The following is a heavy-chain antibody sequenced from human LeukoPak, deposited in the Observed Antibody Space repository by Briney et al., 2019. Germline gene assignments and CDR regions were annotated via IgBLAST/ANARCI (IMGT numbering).Heavy chain of an antibody. CDR3: ASSYDYWSGFNY. CDR2: MSSSSTHI. V-gene: IGHV3-21*01. Sequence: GGSLRLSCAASGFTFSSYSMTWVRQAPGKGLEWVSSMSSSSTHIYYADSVKGRFTISRDNGKNSLYLQMNSLRVEDTAVYYCASSYDYWSGFNYWGQGTPVTVSS. D-gene: IGHD3-3*01. CDR1: GFTFSSYS. J-gene: IGHJ4*02.